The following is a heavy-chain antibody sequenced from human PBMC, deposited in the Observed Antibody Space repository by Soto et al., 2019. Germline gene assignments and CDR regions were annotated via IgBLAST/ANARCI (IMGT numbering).Heavy chain of an antibody. CDR3: AKGRGYSGSSDFDY. D-gene: IGHD1-26*01. Sequence: GESLKISCAASGFTFSSYAMSWVRQAPGKGLEWVSAISGSGGSTYYADSVKGRFTISRDNSKNTLYLQMNSLRAEDTAVYYCAKGRGYSGSSDFDYWGQGTLVTVSS. CDR2: ISGSGGST. V-gene: IGHV3-23*01. J-gene: IGHJ4*02. CDR1: GFTFSSYA.